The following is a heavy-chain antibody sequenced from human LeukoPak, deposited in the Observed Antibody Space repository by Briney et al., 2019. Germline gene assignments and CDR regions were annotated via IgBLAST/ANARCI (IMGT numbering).Heavy chain of an antibody. J-gene: IGHJ4*02. Sequence: GGSLRLSCAASGFTFSSYEMNWVRQAPGKGLEWVSYISSSGSTIYYADSVKGRFTISRDNAKNSLYLQMNSLRAEDTAVYYCAREGPVTTDGCFDYWGQGTLVTVSS. CDR3: AREGPVTTDGCFDY. V-gene: IGHV3-48*03. CDR2: ISSSGSTI. CDR1: GFTFSSYE. D-gene: IGHD4-17*01.